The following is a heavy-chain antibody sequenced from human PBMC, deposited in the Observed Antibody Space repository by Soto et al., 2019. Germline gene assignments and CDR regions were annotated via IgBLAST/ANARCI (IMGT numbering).Heavy chain of an antibody. D-gene: IGHD2-8*02. CDR2: ISAYNGNT. CDR1: GYTFTNFG. CDR3: ARDKITGLFDY. V-gene: IGHV1-18*01. Sequence: GASVKVSCKTSGYTFTNFGLSWVRQAPGQGLEWMGWISAYNGNTNYAQNFQGRATMTTDTSTSTAYMELRSLRSDDTAVYYCARDKITGLFDYWGQGTLVTVSS. J-gene: IGHJ4*02.